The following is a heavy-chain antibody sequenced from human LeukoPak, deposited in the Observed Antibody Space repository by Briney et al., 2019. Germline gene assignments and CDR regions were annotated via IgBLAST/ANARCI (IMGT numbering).Heavy chain of an antibody. CDR2: INPSGGST. CDR3: ARVYYYGSGSYYLDY. Sequence: ASVKVSCKASGYTFTSYYMHWVRQAPGQGLEWMGTINPSGGSTSYAQKFQGRVTMTRDTSTSTAYMELSSLRSEDTAVYYCARVYYYGSGSYYLDYWGQGTLVTVSS. CDR1: GYTFTSYY. V-gene: IGHV1-46*01. J-gene: IGHJ4*02. D-gene: IGHD3-10*01.